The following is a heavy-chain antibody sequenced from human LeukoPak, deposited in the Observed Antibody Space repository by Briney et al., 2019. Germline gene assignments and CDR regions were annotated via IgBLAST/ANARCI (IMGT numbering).Heavy chain of an antibody. CDR1: GFSFSDST. Sequence: RGGSLRLSCAASGFSFSDSTMHWVRQASGKGLEWVGRIRSKANTYATSYAGSVKGRFTVSRDDSRNTAFLQMDSLKTEDTAVYYCTTSFSCGGDCYSGLLYYWGQGTLVTVSS. D-gene: IGHD2-21*02. CDR2: IRSKANTYAT. V-gene: IGHV3-73*01. CDR3: TTSFSCGGDCYSGLLYY. J-gene: IGHJ4*02.